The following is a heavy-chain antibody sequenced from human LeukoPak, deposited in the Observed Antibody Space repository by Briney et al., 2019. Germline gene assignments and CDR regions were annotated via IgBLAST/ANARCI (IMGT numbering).Heavy chain of an antibody. CDR2: ISGSGGST. D-gene: IGHD2-15*01. J-gene: IGHJ6*02. Sequence: GGSLRLSCAASGFTFSSYAMSWVRQAPGKGLEWVSAISGSGGSTYYADSVKGRFTISRDNAKNSLYLQMNSLRAEDTAVYYCASPPCSGGTCYPYYYGMDVWGQGTTVTVSS. CDR1: GFTFSSYA. V-gene: IGHV3-23*01. CDR3: ASPPCSGGTCYPYYYGMDV.